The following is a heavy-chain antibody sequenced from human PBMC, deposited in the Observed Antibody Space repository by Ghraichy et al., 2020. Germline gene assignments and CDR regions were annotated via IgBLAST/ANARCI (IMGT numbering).Heavy chain of an antibody. CDR3: ARRQREQPYYLDY. CDR1: GYNFNTYG. CDR2: ISAYTGNT. Sequence: ASVKVSCKASGYNFNTYGITWVRQAPGQGLEWMGWISAYTGNTNYAQKFQGRVTMTKDRSTSTAYMELRSLKSDDTAVYYCARRQREQPYYLDYWGQGTLVTVSS. J-gene: IGHJ4*02. V-gene: IGHV1-18*01. D-gene: IGHD1-26*01.